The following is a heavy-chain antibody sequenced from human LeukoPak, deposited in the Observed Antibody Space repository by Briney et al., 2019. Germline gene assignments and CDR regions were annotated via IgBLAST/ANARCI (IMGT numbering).Heavy chain of an antibody. J-gene: IGHJ6*03. V-gene: IGHV3-11*01. CDR2: ISSSGSTI. CDR1: GFTFSDYY. D-gene: IGHD3-10*01. Sequence: PGESLRLSCAASGFTFSDYYMSWIRQAPGKGLEWVSYISSSGSTIYYADSVKGRFTISRDNAKNSLYLQMNSLRSEDTAVYYCAAGIIDYYMDVWGKGTTVTISS. CDR3: AAGIIDYYMDV.